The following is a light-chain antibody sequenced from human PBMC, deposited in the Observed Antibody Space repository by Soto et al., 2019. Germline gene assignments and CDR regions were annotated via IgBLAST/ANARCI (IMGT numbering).Light chain of an antibody. CDR2: GAS. CDR1: QTVSSKY. J-gene: IGKJ2*01. V-gene: IGKV3-20*01. CDR3: QQFDDSPPAFT. Sequence: ESVLTQSPGTMSLSPGERATLSCRASQTVSSKYLTWYQQKPGQAPRLLIYGASLRATGIPDRFSGSRSGADFTLSISKLEPEDFAVYYCQQFDDSPPAFTFGQGTKLEI.